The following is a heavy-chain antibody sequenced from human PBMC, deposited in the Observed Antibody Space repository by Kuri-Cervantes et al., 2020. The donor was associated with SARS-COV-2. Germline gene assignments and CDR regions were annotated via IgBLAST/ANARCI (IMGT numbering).Heavy chain of an antibody. Sequence: SVKVSCKASGGTFSSYAISWVRQAPGQGLEWMGRIIPILGIANYAQKFQGRVTVTADKSTSTAYMELSSLRSEDTAVYYCARDLAARLDYYYGMDVWGQGTTVTVSS. CDR3: ARDLAARLDYYYGMDV. D-gene: IGHD6-6*01. CDR1: GGTFSSYA. J-gene: IGHJ6*02. V-gene: IGHV1-69*04. CDR2: IIPILGIA.